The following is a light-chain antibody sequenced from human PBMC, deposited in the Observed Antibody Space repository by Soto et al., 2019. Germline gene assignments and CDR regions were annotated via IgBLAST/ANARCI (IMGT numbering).Light chain of an antibody. CDR1: QSVNSDY. J-gene: IGKJ5*01. V-gene: IGKV3-20*01. CDR2: GAS. Sequence: ELVLTQSPGTLSLSPGESATLSGRASQSVNSDYLAWYQHKPGQAPRLLIYGASSRPTGIPGRFSGGGSGTDFTLTIGRLESEDFAVYYCQEYASSPSPSITFGQGTRLEI. CDR3: QEYASSPSPSIT.